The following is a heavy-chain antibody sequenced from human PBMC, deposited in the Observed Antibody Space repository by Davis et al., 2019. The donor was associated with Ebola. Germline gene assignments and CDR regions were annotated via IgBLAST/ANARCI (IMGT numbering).Heavy chain of an antibody. CDR2: ISYDGSNK. CDR3: AKDVRYGSGSYPYYFDY. Sequence: GESLKISCAASGFTFSSYGMHWVRQAPGKGLEWVAVISYDGSNKYYADSVKGRFTISRDNSKNTLYLQMNSLRAEDTAVYYCAKDVRYGSGSYPYYFDYWGQGTLVTVSS. CDR1: GFTFSSYG. V-gene: IGHV3-30*18. D-gene: IGHD3-10*01. J-gene: IGHJ4*02.